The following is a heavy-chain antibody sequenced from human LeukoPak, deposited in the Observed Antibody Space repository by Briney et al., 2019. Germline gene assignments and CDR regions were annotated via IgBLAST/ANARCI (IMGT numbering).Heavy chain of an antibody. CDR3: ARASFWFDYSGYYFDY. CDR1: GFTVSSNY. CDR2: IYSGGGT. V-gene: IGHV3-66*01. J-gene: IGHJ4*02. D-gene: IGHD2-15*01. Sequence: GESLRLSCAASGFTVSSNYMSWVRQAPGKGLEWVSVIYSGGGTYYADSVKGRFTISRDNSKNTVYLQMHSLIAEDTAVYYCARASFWFDYSGYYFDYWGQGTLVTVSS.